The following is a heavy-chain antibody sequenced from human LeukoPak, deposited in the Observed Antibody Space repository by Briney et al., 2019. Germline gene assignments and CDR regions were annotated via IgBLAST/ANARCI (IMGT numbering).Heavy chain of an antibody. D-gene: IGHD3-3*01. CDR3: ARGRYDFRESYGMDV. CDR2: IYYSGST. CDR1: GGSISSYY. V-gene: IGHV4-59*01. Sequence: SETLSLTCTVSGGSISSYYWSWIRQPPGKGLEWIGYIYYSGSTNYNPSLKSRVTISVDTSKNQFSLKLSSVTAADTAVYYCARGRYDFRESYGMDVWGQGTTVTVSS. J-gene: IGHJ6*02.